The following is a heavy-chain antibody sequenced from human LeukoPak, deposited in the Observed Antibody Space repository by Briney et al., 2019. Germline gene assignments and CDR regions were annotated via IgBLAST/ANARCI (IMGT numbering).Heavy chain of an antibody. Sequence: PGGSLRLSCTVSGLTFKNSGMHWVRQAPGKGLEWVAFIQYDEIKKYYAESVKGRFTVSRDNSQNALSLQMNSLRPEDTAVYYCANGDHFDILTGFYPTLDHWGQGTLVTVSS. V-gene: IGHV3-30*02. CDR1: GLTFKNSG. D-gene: IGHD3-9*01. J-gene: IGHJ4*02. CDR3: ANGDHFDILTGFYPTLDH. CDR2: IQYDEIKK.